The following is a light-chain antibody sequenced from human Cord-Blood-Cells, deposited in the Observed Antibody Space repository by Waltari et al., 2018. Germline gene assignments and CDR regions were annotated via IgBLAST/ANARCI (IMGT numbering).Light chain of an antibody. CDR1: QGIRTY. Sequence: DIQMTQSPSPLFASVGDSVTITCRATQGIRTYLTLYQQKPGKVTKLLIYAASTLQLGVPSRFGGSGAETDFTLTISSLQPKDIATYCCRKYNTATWTFGQGTKVEI. CDR2: AAS. J-gene: IGKJ1*01. V-gene: IGKV1-27*01. CDR3: RKYNTATWT.